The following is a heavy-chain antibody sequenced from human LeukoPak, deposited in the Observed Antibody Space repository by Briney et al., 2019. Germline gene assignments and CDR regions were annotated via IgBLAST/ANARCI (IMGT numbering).Heavy chain of an antibody. D-gene: IGHD7-27*01. CDR2: IKEDGSEK. V-gene: IGHV3-7*01. CDR1: GFNYDSYW. J-gene: IGHJ4*02. Sequence: GGSLRLSCAASGFNYDSYWMSWVRQAPGKGLEWVANIKEDGSEKYYVDSVKGRFTSSRDNAKNSVYLQMNSLRAEDTAVYYCARRKTGHSVFENWGQGTLVIVSS. CDR3: ARRKTGHSVFEN.